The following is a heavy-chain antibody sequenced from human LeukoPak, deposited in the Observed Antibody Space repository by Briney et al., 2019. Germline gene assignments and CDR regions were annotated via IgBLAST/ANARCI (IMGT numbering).Heavy chain of an antibody. CDR2: ISSSGTT. V-gene: IGHV4-4*07. D-gene: IGHD3-10*01. CDR1: GGSLSSYY. Sequence: SETLSLTCTVSGGSLSSYYWSWLRQPAGKGLEWIGRISSSGTTNYSHSLKSRVTMSVDTSKNQFSLKLSSVTTADTAMYYCARDSGSGNFDYWGQGTLVTVSS. CDR3: ARDSGSGNFDY. J-gene: IGHJ4*02.